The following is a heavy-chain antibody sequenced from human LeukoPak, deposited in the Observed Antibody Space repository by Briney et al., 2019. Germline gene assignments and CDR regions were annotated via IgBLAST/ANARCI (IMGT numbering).Heavy chain of an antibody. Sequence: ASVKVSCKASGYTFTSYYMHWVRQAAGQGLEWMCKINPSGGSTSNAQKFQGRVTMTRDTSTSTVYMELSSLRSEDTAVYYCSRDSIGPLDVWGQGTTVTVS. V-gene: IGHV1-46*01. J-gene: IGHJ6*02. D-gene: IGHD6-6*01. CDR2: INPSGGST. CDR1: GYTFTSYY. CDR3: SRDSIGPLDV.